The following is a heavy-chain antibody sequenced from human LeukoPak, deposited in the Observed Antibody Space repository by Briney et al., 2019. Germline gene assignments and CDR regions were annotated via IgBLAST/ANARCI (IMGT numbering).Heavy chain of an antibody. V-gene: IGHV3-53*01. J-gene: IGHJ3*02. CDR1: GFAVSSNY. D-gene: IGHD5-12*01. Sequence: GGSLRLSCAASGFAVSSNYISWVRQAPGKGLEWVSIIYSDGSTFHADSVKGRFTMSGDNSKNTLDLQMNSLRAEDTAVYFCARDRHRYRGINGDGDAFDIWGQGTMVTVSS. CDR2: IYSDGST. CDR3: ARDRHRYRGINGDGDAFDI.